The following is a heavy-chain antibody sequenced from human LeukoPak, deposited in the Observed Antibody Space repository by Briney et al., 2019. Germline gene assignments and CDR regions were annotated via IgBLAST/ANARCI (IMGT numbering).Heavy chain of an antibody. CDR1: RFTFSRSD. V-gene: IGHV3-23*01. D-gene: IGHD6-13*01. Sequence: GGSLRLSCAASRFTFSRSDMVWVRQAPGKGLEWVSISASGGSTFYADSVRGRFTISRQNSDNVMYLQLNSLRAEDTALYHCVRKGLSWSPRFDPWGQGTLVTVSS. CDR3: VRKGLSWSPRFDP. J-gene: IGHJ5*02. CDR2: ISASGGST.